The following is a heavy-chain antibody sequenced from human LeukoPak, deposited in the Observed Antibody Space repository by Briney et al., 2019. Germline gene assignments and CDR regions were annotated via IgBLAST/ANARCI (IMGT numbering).Heavy chain of an antibody. CDR3: ARDPNGDYIGAFDM. V-gene: IGHV3-23*01. CDR1: GFTFNAYA. J-gene: IGHJ3*02. Sequence: GGSLRVSCTASGFTFNAYAMMWVRQAPGKGPEWVSAIRGGGTSEFYADSVKGRFRISRDNSKDTLFLQMNSLRAEDTAVYYCARDPNGDYIGAFDMWGPGTMVTVSS. D-gene: IGHD4-17*01. CDR2: IRGGGTSE.